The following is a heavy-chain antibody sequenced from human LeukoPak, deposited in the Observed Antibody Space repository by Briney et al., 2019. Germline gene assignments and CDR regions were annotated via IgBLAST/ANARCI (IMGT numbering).Heavy chain of an antibody. CDR1: GFTFSGSA. CDR2: IKSKGNSHAT. Sequence: PGGSLKLSCEASGFTFSGSAMHWVRQASGKGLEWLGHIKSKGNSHATAYAASLKGRFTISRDDSKNTAYLQTNNLETEETAMYYCARQSGAAIPFVYWGQGTLVTVSS. CDR3: ARQSGAAIPFVY. D-gene: IGHD2-2*02. J-gene: IGHJ4*02. V-gene: IGHV3-73*01.